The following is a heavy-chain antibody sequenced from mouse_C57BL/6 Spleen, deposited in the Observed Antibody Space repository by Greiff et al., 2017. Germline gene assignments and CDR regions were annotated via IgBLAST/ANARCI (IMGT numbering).Heavy chain of an antibody. V-gene: IGHV14-2*01. CDR2: IDPEDGET. D-gene: IGHD1-1*01. CDR1: GFNFTDYY. CDR3: AFDEGYYGWYFDD. J-gene: IGHJ1*03. Sequence: EVKLVESGAELVKPGASVKLSCTASGFNFTDYYMHWVKQRPEQGLEWIGRIDPEDGETKYAPKFQGKATITADTSSHTAYLQLSSLTSEDTAVYYCAFDEGYYGWYFDDWGKGTTVTVSS.